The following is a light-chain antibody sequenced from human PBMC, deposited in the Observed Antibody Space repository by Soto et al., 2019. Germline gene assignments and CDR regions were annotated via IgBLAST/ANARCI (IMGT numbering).Light chain of an antibody. CDR3: SSYTSRSEV. CDR1: SSDVGGYNY. V-gene: IGLV2-14*01. J-gene: IGLJ1*01. CDR2: EVS. Sequence: QSVLTQPASVSGSPGQSITISCTGTSSDVGGYNYVSWYQQHPGKAPKLMIYEVSNRPSGVSNRFSGSKSGNTASLTISGLQAEDEADYYCSSYTSRSEVFGTGNKVTVL.